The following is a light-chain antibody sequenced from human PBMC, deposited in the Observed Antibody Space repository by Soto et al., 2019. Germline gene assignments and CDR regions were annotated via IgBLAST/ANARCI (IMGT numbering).Light chain of an antibody. V-gene: IGKV1-17*01. Sequence: DIQMTQFPSSLSASVGDRVTITCRASQGIRNDLACYQQKPGKAAKRLIYAASSLQSGVPSRFSGSGSGTEFTLAISSLQPEDFATFYCLQHSTYPLTFGQGTKVEIK. CDR1: QGIRND. CDR2: AAS. CDR3: LQHSTYPLT. J-gene: IGKJ1*01.